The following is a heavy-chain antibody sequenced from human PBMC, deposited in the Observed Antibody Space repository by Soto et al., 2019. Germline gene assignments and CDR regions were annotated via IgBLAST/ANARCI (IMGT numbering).Heavy chain of an antibody. CDR2: MNPNSGNT. CDR3: ALQYQLLSWFDP. D-gene: IGHD2-2*01. J-gene: IGHJ5*02. Sequence: GASVKVSCKASGYTFTSYDINWVRQATGQGLGWMGWMNPNSGNTGYAQKFQGRVTMTRNTSISTAYMELSSLRSEDTAVYYCALQYQLLSWFDPWGQGTLVTVSS. CDR1: GYTFTSYD. V-gene: IGHV1-8*01.